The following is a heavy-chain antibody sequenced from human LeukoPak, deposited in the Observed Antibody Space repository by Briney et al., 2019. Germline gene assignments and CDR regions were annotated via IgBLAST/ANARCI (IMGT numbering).Heavy chain of an antibody. D-gene: IGHD6-19*01. CDR3: ARHYRGLDSGWGPRFDP. J-gene: IGHJ5*02. Sequence: PSKTLSLTCTVSGGSISSYYWSWIRQPPGKGLEWIGYIYYSGSTNYNPSLKSRVTISVDTSKNQFSLKLSSVTAADTAVYYCARHYRGLDSGWGPRFDPWGQGTLVTVSS. CDR1: GGSISSYY. V-gene: IGHV4-59*08. CDR2: IYYSGST.